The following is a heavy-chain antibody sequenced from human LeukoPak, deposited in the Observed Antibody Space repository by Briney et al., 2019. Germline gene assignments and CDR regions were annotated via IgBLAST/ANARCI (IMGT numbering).Heavy chain of an antibody. Sequence: GGSLRLSCAASGFTFDDYGMSWVRQAPGKGLEWVANIKQDGSEKYYVDSVKGRFTISRDNAKNPLYLQMNSLRAEDTAVYYCARGYSGYDDFDYWGQGTLVTVSS. V-gene: IGHV3-7*01. CDR3: ARGYSGYDDFDY. CDR2: IKQDGSEK. J-gene: IGHJ4*02. CDR1: GFTFDDYG. D-gene: IGHD5-12*01.